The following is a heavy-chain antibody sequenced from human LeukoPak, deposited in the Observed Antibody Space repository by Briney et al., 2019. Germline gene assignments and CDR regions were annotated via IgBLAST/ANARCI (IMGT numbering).Heavy chain of an antibody. Sequence: APVKVSCKASGYTFTGYYMHWVRQAPGQGLEWMGWINPNSGGTNYAQKFQGRVTMTRDTSISTAYMELSRLRSDDTAVYYCARDRYDSSGTLDYWGQGTLVTVSS. V-gene: IGHV1-2*02. CDR2: INPNSGGT. J-gene: IGHJ4*02. CDR1: GYTFTGYY. CDR3: ARDRYDSSGTLDY. D-gene: IGHD3-22*01.